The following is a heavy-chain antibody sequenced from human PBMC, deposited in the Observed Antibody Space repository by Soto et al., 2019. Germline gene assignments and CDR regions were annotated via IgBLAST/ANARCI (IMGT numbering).Heavy chain of an antibody. CDR3: ARRRIAVADAFDI. D-gene: IGHD6-19*01. CDR1: GGTFSSYT. CDR2: IIPILGIA. Sequence: QVQLVQSGAEVKKPGSSVKVSCKASGGTFSSYTISWVRQAPGQGLEWMGRIIPILGIANYAQKFQGRVTLTADKSTSTAYMELSSLRSEDTAVYYCARRRIAVADAFDIWGQGTMVTVSS. V-gene: IGHV1-69*02. J-gene: IGHJ3*02.